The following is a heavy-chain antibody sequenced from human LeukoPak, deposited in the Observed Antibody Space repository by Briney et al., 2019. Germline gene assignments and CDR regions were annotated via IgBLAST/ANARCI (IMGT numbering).Heavy chain of an antibody. V-gene: IGHV3-21*01. Sequence: GGSLRLSCAASGFTFSSYSMNWVRQAPGKGLEWVSSISSSSGYIYYADSVKGRFTISRDNAKNSLYLQMNSLRAEDTAVYYCARASGYSYGDYWGQGTLVTVSS. CDR1: GFTFSSYS. J-gene: IGHJ4*02. CDR2: ISSSSGYI. CDR3: ARASGYSYGDY. D-gene: IGHD5-18*01.